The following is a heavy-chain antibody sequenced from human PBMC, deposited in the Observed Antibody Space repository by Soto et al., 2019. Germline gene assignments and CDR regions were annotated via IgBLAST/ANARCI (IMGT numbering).Heavy chain of an antibody. CDR2: VYNTGST. Sequence: QVQLQESGPGLVKPSESLSLTCTVSGGSISNYYWSWIRQPPGKGLEWIGYVYNTGSTNYNPSLKSRVTISADTSKNQFSLRLSSVTAADTAVYNCARVKAVAGWRQFDPWGQGTQVTVSS. V-gene: IGHV4-59*13. CDR3: ARVKAVAGWRQFDP. D-gene: IGHD6-19*01. J-gene: IGHJ5*02. CDR1: GGSISNYY.